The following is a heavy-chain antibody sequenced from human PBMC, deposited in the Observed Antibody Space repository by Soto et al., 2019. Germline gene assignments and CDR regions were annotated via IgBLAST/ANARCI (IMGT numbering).Heavy chain of an antibody. J-gene: IGHJ3*02. CDR2: ISAYNGNT. Sequence: QVHLVQSGAEVKKPGASMKVSCKASGYTFTSYGITWVRQAPGQGLEWMGWISAYNGNTNYAQKLQGRVTMTTDTSTSTSYMELRNLRSDDTAVYYCARDYRSGWQKGAFDIWGQGTMVTVSS. V-gene: IGHV1-18*01. D-gene: IGHD6-19*01. CDR1: GYTFTSYG. CDR3: ARDYRSGWQKGAFDI.